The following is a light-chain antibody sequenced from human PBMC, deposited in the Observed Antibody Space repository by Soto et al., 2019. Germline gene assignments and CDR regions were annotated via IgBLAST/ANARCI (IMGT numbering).Light chain of an antibody. CDR3: AAWDDSLNGWV. CDR2: SNN. CDR1: NSNIGANP. V-gene: IGLV1-44*01. Sequence: QSVLTQPPSASGTPGQRVTISCSGSNSNIGANPVNWYQQVPGTAPKLLIYSNNQRPSGVPDRFSGSKSGTSASLAISGLQSEDEADYYCAAWDDSLNGWVFGGGTKLTVL. J-gene: IGLJ3*02.